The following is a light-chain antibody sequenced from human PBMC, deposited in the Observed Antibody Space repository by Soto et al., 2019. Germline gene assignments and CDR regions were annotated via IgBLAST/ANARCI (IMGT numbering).Light chain of an antibody. CDR2: GAS. V-gene: IGKV3-15*01. CDR1: QSVSSN. CDR3: QQYNNWPLT. Sequence: EIVMTQSPATLSVSPGERATLSCRASQSVSSNLAWYQQKPGQAPRLLLYGASTRATGIPARFSGNRSGTEFTLTISSLQSEDFAVYYCQQYNNWPLTFGGGTKVEIK. J-gene: IGKJ4*01.